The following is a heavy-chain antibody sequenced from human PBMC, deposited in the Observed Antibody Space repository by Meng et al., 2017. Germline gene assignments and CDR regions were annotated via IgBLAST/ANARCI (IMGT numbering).Heavy chain of an antibody. D-gene: IGHD4-17*01. V-gene: IGHV4-39*07. CDR3: ARVMMTTVPYANY. Sequence: HGSAPGLVQPSRDLSLTCTGSGGSISSIIYYWGWIRQPPGKGLEWIGSIYYSGSTYYNPSLKSRVTISVDTSKNQFSLKLSSVTAADTAVYYCARVMMTTVPYANYWGQGTLVTVAS. J-gene: IGHJ4*02. CDR2: IYYSGST. CDR1: GGSISSIIYY.